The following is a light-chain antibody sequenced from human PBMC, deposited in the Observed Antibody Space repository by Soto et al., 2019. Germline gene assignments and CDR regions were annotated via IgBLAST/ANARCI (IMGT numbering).Light chain of an antibody. CDR2: SAS. V-gene: IGKV3-11*01. J-gene: IGKJ2*01. Sequence: IVVTQSPATLSVSPGERATLSCRASQSISNCLAWYQQRPGQAPRLLIYSASNRATGIPVRFSGSGSGTDFTLTISSLEPEDFAVYYCQQRSTWPQTFGQGTKLEIK. CDR1: QSISNC. CDR3: QQRSTWPQT.